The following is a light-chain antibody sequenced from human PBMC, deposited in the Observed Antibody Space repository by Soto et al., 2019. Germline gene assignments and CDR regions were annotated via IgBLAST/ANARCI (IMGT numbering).Light chain of an antibody. V-gene: IGKV3-11*01. Sequence: EIVLTQSPATLSFSPGERATLSCRASQSLSSYLAWYQQKPGQAPRLLIYDASNRATGIPARFSGSGSGTDFPITISSLEPEDVAGYYCQQRSNCPPYTFGQGTKLEIK. CDR2: DAS. CDR3: QQRSNCPPYT. CDR1: QSLSSY. J-gene: IGKJ2*01.